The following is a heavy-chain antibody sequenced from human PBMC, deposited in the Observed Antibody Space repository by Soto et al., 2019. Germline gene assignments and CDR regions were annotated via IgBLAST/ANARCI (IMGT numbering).Heavy chain of an antibody. CDR1: GFTFSSYG. D-gene: IGHD3-16*01. CDR2: ISYDGSYK. CDR3: AKWNGGFDY. V-gene: IGHV3-30*18. J-gene: IGHJ4*02. Sequence: QVQLVESGGGVVQPGRSLRLSCAASGFTFSSYGMHWVRQAPGRGLEWVAVISYDGSYKYYADSVKGRFTISRDNSKNTLYLQMNSLRAEDTAVYYCAKWNGGFDYWGQGTLVTVSS.